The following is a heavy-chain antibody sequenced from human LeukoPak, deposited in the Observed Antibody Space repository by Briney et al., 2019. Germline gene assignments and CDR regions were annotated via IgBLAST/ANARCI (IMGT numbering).Heavy chain of an antibody. Sequence: SETLSLTCTVSGDSISSSSYYWGWIRQPPGKRLEWIGTSYYSWSAYYYPSLKSRVTISVDTSKNQLSLKLSSVTAADTAVYYCASGDGGYRSGREYYFDYWGRGTLVTVSS. J-gene: IGHJ4*02. CDR1: GDSISSSSYY. V-gene: IGHV4-39*01. CDR3: ASGDGGYRSGREYYFDY. D-gene: IGHD3-10*01. CDR2: SYYSWSA.